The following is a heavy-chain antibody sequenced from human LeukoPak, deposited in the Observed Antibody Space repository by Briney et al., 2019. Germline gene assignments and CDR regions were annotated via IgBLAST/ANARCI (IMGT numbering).Heavy chain of an antibody. CDR3: AREDRYCSSTSCSGNAFVI. V-gene: IGHV3-21*01. J-gene: IGHJ3*02. D-gene: IGHD2-2*01. CDR2: ITSSSIYI. CDR1: GFTFNNYS. Sequence: GGPLRLSCAASGFTFNNYSMNWVRQAPGKGLEWVSSITSSSIYIYYADSLKGRFTISRDNAKDSLHLQMNSLRAEDTAVYYCAREDRYCSSTSCSGNAFVIWGQGTMGTVSS.